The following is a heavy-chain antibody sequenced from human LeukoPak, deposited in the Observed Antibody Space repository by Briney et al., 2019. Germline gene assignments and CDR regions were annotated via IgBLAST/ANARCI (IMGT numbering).Heavy chain of an antibody. CDR1: GGSISSGAYY. V-gene: IGHV4-31*03. D-gene: IGHD4-23*01. J-gene: IGHJ5*02. CDR3: ARALVSGLGGTSAWFDP. Sequence: SETLSLTCTVSGGSISSGAYYWSWIRQLPGKGLEWIGYIHYSGSTYYNPSLKSRVSISVDTSKNQFSLKLSSVTAADTAVYYCARALVSGLGGTSAWFDPWGQGTLVTVSS. CDR2: IHYSGST.